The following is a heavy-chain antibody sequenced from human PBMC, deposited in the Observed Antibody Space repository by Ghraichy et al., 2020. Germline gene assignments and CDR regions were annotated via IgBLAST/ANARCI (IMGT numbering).Heavy chain of an antibody. CDR2: INPNSGGT. D-gene: IGHD2/OR15-2a*01. CDR3: ARGVASTTDYYYYYYGMDV. Sequence: ASVKVSCKASGYTFTGYYMHWVRQAPGQGLEWMGWINPNSGGTNYAQKFQGWVTMTRDTSISTAYMELSRLRSDDTAVYYCARGVASTTDYYYYYYGMDVWGQGTTVTVSS. J-gene: IGHJ6*02. V-gene: IGHV1-2*04. CDR1: GYTFTGYY.